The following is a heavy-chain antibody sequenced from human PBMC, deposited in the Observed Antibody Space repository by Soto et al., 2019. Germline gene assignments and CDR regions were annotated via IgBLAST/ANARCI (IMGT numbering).Heavy chain of an antibody. CDR2: MNPNSGNT. D-gene: IGHD3-3*01. CDR1: GYTFTSYD. V-gene: IGHV1-8*01. CDR3: ARGVLGDFWSGYFHNWFDP. Sequence: QVQLVQSGAEVKKPGASVKVSCKASGYTFTSYDINWVRQATGQGLEWMGWMNPNSGNTGYAQKFQGRVTMTRNTSISTAYMELSSLRSEDTAVYYCARGVLGDFWSGYFHNWFDPWGQGTLVTVYS. J-gene: IGHJ5*02.